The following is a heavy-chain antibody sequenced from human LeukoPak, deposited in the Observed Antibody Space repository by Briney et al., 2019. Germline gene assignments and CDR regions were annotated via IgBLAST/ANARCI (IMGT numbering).Heavy chain of an antibody. CDR1: GFTFSSYE. D-gene: IGHD3-10*02. V-gene: IGHV3-48*03. Sequence: GGSLRLSCAASGFTFSSYEMNWVRQAPGKGLEWVSYISISGSTIYYADSVKGRFTISRDNAKNSLYLQMNSLRAEDTAVYYCAELGIAMIGGVWGKGTTVTISS. CDR2: ISISGSTI. J-gene: IGHJ6*04. CDR3: AELGIAMIGGV.